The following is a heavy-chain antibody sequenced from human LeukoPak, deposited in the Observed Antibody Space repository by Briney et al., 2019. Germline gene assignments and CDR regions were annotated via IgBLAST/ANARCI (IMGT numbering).Heavy chain of an antibody. J-gene: IGHJ6*03. CDR1: GGSISSYY. V-gene: IGHV4-4*07. D-gene: IGHD2-2*01. Sequence: PSETLSLTCTVSGGSISSYYWSWIRQPAGKGLEWIGRIYTSGSTNYNPSLKSRVTMSVDTSKNQFSLKLSSVTAADTAVYYCARVVVPAANYYYMDVWGKGTTVTVSS. CDR2: IYTSGST. CDR3: ARVVVPAANYYYMDV.